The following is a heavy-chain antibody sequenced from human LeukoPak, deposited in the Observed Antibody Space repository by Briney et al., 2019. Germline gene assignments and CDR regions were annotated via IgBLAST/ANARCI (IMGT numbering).Heavy chain of an antibody. CDR2: ISWNSGSI. CDR3: AKVGDYYDSSGPSDY. CDR1: GFTFDDYA. Sequence: GGSLRLSCAASGFTFDDYAMHWVRQAPGKGLGWVSGISWNSGSIGYADSVKGRFTISRDNAKNSLYLQMNSLRAEDTALYYCAKVGDYYDSSGPSDYWGQGTLVTVSS. V-gene: IGHV3-9*01. J-gene: IGHJ4*02. D-gene: IGHD3-22*01.